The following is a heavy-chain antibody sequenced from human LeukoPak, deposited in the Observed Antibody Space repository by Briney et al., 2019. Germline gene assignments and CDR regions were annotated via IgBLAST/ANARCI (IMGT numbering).Heavy chain of an antibody. Sequence: SETLSLTCTVSSGSISNYDWSWIRQPAGKGLEWIGRIYTSGSTNYNPSLKSRVTISVDTSKNQFSLKLSSVTAADTAVYYCARDVVVPAAIGYWGQGTLVTVSS. V-gene: IGHV4-4*07. CDR2: IYTSGST. CDR3: ARDVVVPAAIGY. J-gene: IGHJ4*02. D-gene: IGHD2-2*01. CDR1: SGSISNYD.